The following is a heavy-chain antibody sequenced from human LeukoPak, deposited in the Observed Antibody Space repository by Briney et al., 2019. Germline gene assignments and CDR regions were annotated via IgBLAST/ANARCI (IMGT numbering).Heavy chain of an antibody. J-gene: IGHJ6*02. Sequence: GGSLRLSCAASGFTFDDYAMHWVRQAPGKGLEWVSGISWNSGSIGYADSVKGRFTISRDNAKNSLYLQMNSLRAEDTALYYCAKELRYFDWSPYGMDVWGQGTPVTVSS. V-gene: IGHV3-9*01. D-gene: IGHD3-9*01. CDR2: ISWNSGSI. CDR3: AKELRYFDWSPYGMDV. CDR1: GFTFDDYA.